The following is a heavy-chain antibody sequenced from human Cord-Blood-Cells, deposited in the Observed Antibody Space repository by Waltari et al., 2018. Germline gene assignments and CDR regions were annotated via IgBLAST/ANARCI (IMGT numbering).Heavy chain of an antibody. CDR3: ASTTGSDYYGSGSYYFDY. CDR2: INPSGGST. CDR1: GYTFTSYY. V-gene: IGHV1-46*01. D-gene: IGHD3-10*01. J-gene: IGHJ4*02. Sequence: QVQLVQSGAEVKKPGASVKVSCKASGYTFTSYYMHWVRQAPGQGLEWMGIINPSGGSTRYAQKFQGRVTMTRDTSTSTVYMELSSLRSEDTAVYYCASTTGSDYYGSGSYYFDYWGQGTLVTVSS.